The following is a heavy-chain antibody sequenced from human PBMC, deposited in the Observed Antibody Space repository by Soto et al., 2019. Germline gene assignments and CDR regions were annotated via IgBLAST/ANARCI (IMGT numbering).Heavy chain of an antibody. Sequence: GGSLRLSCAASGFTFSSYAMSWVRQAPGKGLEWVSALSGSGGTTYYADSVKGRFTISRDNSKNTLFLQMNSLKTEDTAVYYCVRATYFSDSSGYTRCFDYWGQGTLVTVSS. D-gene: IGHD3-22*01. V-gene: IGHV3-23*01. CDR3: VRATYFSDSSGYTRCFDY. CDR1: GFTFSSYA. CDR2: LSGSGGTT. J-gene: IGHJ4*02.